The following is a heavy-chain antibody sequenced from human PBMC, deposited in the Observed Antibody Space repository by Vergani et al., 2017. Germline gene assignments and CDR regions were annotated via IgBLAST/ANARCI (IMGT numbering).Heavy chain of an antibody. J-gene: IGHJ4*02. CDR1: GFTFSSYA. CDR3: ARDLRITICGVVGGIDY. V-gene: IGHV3-30*04. Sequence: QVQLVESGGGVVQPGRSLRLSCAASGFTFSSYAMHWVRQAPGKGLEWVAVISYDGSNKYYADSVKGRFTISRDNSKNTLYLQMNSMRAEDTAVYYCARDLRITICGVVGGIDYWGQGTLVTVSS. D-gene: IGHD3-3*01. CDR2: ISYDGSNK.